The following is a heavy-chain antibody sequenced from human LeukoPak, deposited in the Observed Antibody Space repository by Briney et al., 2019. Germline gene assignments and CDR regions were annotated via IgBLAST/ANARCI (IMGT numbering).Heavy chain of an antibody. CDR1: GFTFSSYG. D-gene: IGHD2-2*01. V-gene: IGHV3-30*02. CDR3: AKEHSDIVVVPAAPLFDY. J-gene: IGHJ4*02. CDR2: IRYDGSNK. Sequence: PGGSLRLSCAASGFTFSSYGMHWVRQAPGKGLEWVAFIRYDGSNKYYADSVKGRFTISRDNSKNTLYLQMNSLRAEDTAVYYCAKEHSDIVVVPAAPLFDYWGQGTLVTVSS.